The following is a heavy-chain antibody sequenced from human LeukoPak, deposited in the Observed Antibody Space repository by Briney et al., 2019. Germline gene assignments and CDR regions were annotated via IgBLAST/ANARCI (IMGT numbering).Heavy chain of an antibody. CDR2: IIPIFGTA. CDR1: GGTFSSYA. V-gene: IGHV1-69*05. Sequence: SVKVSCKASGGTFSSYAISWVRQAPGQGLEWMGGIIPIFGTANYAQKFQGRVTITTDESTSTAYMELSSLRSEDTAVYYCAGAHLVVVVAATPRYFDYWGQGTLVTVSS. CDR3: AGAHLVVVVAATPRYFDY. J-gene: IGHJ4*02. D-gene: IGHD2-15*01.